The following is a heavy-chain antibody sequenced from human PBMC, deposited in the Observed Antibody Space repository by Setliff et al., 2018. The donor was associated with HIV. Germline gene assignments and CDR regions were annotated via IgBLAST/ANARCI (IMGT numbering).Heavy chain of an antibody. V-gene: IGHV1-46*01. CDR1: GYPFINYY. D-gene: IGHD6-19*01. J-gene: IGHJ5*01. CDR3: VRGYRSAWNSWFDS. Sequence: ASVKVSCKASGYPFINYYIHWVRQAPGQGLEWMGIIIPKDGGTSYAQKFQGRVTMTRDTSTSTVYMDLSSLRADDTAVYYCVRGYRSAWNSWFDSWGQGTRVTVSS. CDR2: IIPKDGGT.